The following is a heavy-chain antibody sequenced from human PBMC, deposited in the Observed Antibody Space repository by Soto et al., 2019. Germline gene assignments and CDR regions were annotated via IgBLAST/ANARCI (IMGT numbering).Heavy chain of an antibody. Sequence: PGGSLRLSCAASGFTFKTYAMSWVRQAPGKGLEWVTTINPSGGSTYYPDSVKGRFTISRDNSKDTLYLQMDSLRADDTAVYYCAKGTNYYGILDCWGQGTLVTVSS. J-gene: IGHJ4*02. CDR3: AKGTNYYGILDC. CDR2: INPSGGST. CDR1: GFTFKTYA. V-gene: IGHV3-23*01. D-gene: IGHD3-22*01.